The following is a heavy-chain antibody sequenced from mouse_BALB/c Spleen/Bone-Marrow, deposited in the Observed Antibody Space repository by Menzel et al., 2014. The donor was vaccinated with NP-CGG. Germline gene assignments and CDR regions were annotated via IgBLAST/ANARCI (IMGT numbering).Heavy chain of an antibody. CDR1: GYSFTGYN. CDR3: ARDRPYAMDY. CDR2: IDPYYGGT. J-gene: IGHJ4*01. V-gene: IGHV1-39*01. Sequence: EVKLVESGPELEKPGASVKISCKASGYSFTGYNMNWVKQSNGESLEWIGNIDPYYGGTSYNRKFKGKATLTVDKSSSTAYMQLKSLTSGDSAVYYCARDRPYAMDYWGQGTSVTVSS.